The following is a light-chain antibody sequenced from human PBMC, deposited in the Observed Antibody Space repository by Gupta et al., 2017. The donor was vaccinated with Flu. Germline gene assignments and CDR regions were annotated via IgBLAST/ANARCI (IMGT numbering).Light chain of an antibody. CDR1: SSDVGRSDY. CDR2: DVS. Sequence: QSALTQPASVSGSPGQPITISCTGTSSDVGRSDYVSWYRQDPGKAPKLVIYDVSNRPSGVSSRFSGSKSGNTASLTISGLQAEDETDYYCSSYTSSSTFYVFGSGTKVTVL. J-gene: IGLJ1*01. CDR3: SSYTSSSTFYV. V-gene: IGLV2-14*01.